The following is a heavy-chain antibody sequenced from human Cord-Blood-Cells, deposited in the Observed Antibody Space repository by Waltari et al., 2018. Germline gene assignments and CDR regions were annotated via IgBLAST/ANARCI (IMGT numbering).Heavy chain of an antibody. CDR1: GGTFSSYA. Sequence: QVQLVQSGAEVRKPGSSVKVSCKASGGTFSSYAISWVRQAPGQGLECMGGIIPIFGTANYAQKFQGRVTITADKSTSTAYMELSSLRSEDTAVYYCASSNYYGSGSYYNLFDYWGQGTLVTVSS. J-gene: IGHJ4*02. D-gene: IGHD3-10*01. V-gene: IGHV1-69*06. CDR2: IIPIFGTA. CDR3: ASSNYYGSGSYYNLFDY.